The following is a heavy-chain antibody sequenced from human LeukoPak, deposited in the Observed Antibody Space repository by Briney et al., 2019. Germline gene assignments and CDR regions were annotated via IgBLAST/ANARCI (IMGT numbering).Heavy chain of an antibody. CDR2: INHSGST. Sequence: SETLSLTCAVYGGSFSGYYWSWIRQPPGKGLEWIGEINHSGSTNYNPSLKSRVTIPVDTSKNQFSLKLSSVTAADTAVYYCARTKSGYDPHRRGGYFDYWGQGTLVTVSS. CDR1: GGSFSGYY. J-gene: IGHJ4*02. V-gene: IGHV4-34*01. CDR3: ARTKSGYDPHRRGGYFDY. D-gene: IGHD5-12*01.